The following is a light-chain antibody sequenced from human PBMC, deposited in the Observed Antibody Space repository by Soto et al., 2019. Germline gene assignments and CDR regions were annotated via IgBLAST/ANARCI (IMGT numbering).Light chain of an antibody. CDR1: QDIRKY. Sequence: DIQMTQSPSALSASVGDRVTITCQASQDIRKYLNWYQQKPGKAPKLLIYDASNLETGVPSRFSGSGSGTDFTFTIISLQPEDIATYYCQQYDNLPYTFGQGTKLEIK. CDR2: DAS. J-gene: IGKJ2*01. CDR3: QQYDNLPYT. V-gene: IGKV1-33*01.